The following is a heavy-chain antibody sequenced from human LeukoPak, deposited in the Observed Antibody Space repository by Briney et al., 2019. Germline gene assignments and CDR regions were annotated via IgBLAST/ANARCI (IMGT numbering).Heavy chain of an antibody. V-gene: IGHV3-33*08. CDR2: IWHDGSKE. Sequence: QTGGSLRLSCVVTGFTFSSHVMSWVRQAPGKGLERVAGIWHDGSKEYYADSLKGRFTISRDNSKKTLYVQMSSLRAEDTAVYYCARDADTTGHFSWFDSWGQGTLVTVSS. CDR1: GFTFSSHV. D-gene: IGHD3-22*01. CDR3: ARDADTTGHFSWFDS. J-gene: IGHJ5*01.